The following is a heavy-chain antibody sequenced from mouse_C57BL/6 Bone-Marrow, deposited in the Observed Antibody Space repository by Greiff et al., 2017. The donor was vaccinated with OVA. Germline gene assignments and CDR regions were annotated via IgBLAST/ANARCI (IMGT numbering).Heavy chain of an antibody. D-gene: IGHD2-4*01. Sequence: VQLQQPGTELVKPGASVKLSCKASGYTFTSYWMHWVKQRPGQGLEWIGNINPSNGGTNYNEKFKSKATLTVDKSSSTAYMQLSSLTSEDAAVYYCARCDYDGVPFAYWGQGTLVTVSA. CDR2: INPSNGGT. CDR1: GYTFTSYW. CDR3: ARCDYDGVPFAY. J-gene: IGHJ3*01. V-gene: IGHV1-53*01.